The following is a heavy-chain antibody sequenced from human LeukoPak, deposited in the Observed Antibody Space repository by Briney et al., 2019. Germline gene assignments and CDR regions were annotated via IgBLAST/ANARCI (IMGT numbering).Heavy chain of an antibody. CDR3: ARDLDYYDSSGSGWFDP. CDR1: GYSFSRYG. Sequence: ASVKVSCKASGYSFSRYGISWVRQAPGQGLEWMGWISTYNGNTNYAQKFQGRVTMTTDTSTNTAYMELRSLRSDDTAVYYRARDLDYYDSSGSGWFDPWGQGTLVTVSS. CDR2: ISTYNGNT. J-gene: IGHJ5*02. D-gene: IGHD3-22*01. V-gene: IGHV1-18*01.